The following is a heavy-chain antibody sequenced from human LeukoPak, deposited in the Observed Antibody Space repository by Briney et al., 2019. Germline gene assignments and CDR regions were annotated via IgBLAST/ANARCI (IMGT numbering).Heavy chain of an antibody. J-gene: IGHJ4*02. V-gene: IGHV4-31*03. CDR3: ARVYYGSAIDY. CDR1: GGSISSGGYY. CDR2: IYYSGST. Sequence: SETLSLTCTVSGGSISSGGYYWSWIRQHPGKGLEWIGYIYYSGSTYYNPSLKGRVTISVDTSKNQFSLKLSSVTAADTAVYYCARVYYGSAIDYWGQGTLVTVSS. D-gene: IGHD3-10*01.